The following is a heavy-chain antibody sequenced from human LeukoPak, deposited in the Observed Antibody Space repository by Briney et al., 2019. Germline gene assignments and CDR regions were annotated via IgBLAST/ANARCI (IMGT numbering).Heavy chain of an antibody. Sequence: GASVKVSCKASGYTFTDYYMHWVRQAPGQGLEWMGWINPNSGGTNYAHKFQGRVTMTRDTSISTAYMELSRLKSDDTAVYYCAKDQSDSSLSYYFDYWGQGTLVTVSS. D-gene: IGHD3-22*01. CDR2: INPNSGGT. J-gene: IGHJ4*02. V-gene: IGHV1-2*07. CDR3: AKDQSDSSLSYYFDY. CDR1: GYTFTDYY.